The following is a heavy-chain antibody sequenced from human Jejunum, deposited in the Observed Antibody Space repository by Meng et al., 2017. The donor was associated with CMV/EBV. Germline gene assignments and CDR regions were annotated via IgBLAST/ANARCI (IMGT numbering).Heavy chain of an antibody. CDR1: FTAHY. CDR2: IHPGDSDV. V-gene: IGHV5-51*01. Sequence: FTAHYVGWVRLMPGKGLEWMGIIHPGDSDVQYSPSFQGHVTISADKSTNTAYLELRSLKASDTAIYYCARRQYYYYKSGYYLGWFDPWGQGTLVTVSS. D-gene: IGHD3-22*01. J-gene: IGHJ5*02. CDR3: ARRQYYYYKSGYYLGWFDP.